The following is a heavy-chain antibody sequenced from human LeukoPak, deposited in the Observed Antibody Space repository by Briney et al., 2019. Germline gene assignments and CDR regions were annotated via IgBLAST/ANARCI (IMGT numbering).Heavy chain of an antibody. D-gene: IGHD6-19*01. CDR1: GYTFTSHG. V-gene: IGHV1-18*01. J-gene: IGHJ4*02. CDR2: ISAYNGNT. Sequence: ASVKVSCKASGYTFTSHGISWVRQAPGQGLEWVGWISAYNGNTNYAQKLQGRVTMTTDTSTSTAYMELRSLRSDDTAVYYCARDLARAVAGTYQGYWGQGTLVTVSS. CDR3: ARDLARAVAGTYQGY.